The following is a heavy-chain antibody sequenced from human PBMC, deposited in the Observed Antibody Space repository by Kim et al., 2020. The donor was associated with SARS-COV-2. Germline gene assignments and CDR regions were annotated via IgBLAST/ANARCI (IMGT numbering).Heavy chain of an antibody. CDR2: IYYSGST. CDR1: GGSISSSSYY. CDR3: ARHRRLPGIAVAN. V-gene: IGHV4-39*01. D-gene: IGHD6-19*01. Sequence: SETLSLTCTVSGGSISSSSYYWGWIRQPPGKGLEWIGSIYYSGSTYYNPSLKSRVTISVDTSKNQFSLKLSSVTAADTAVYYCARHRRLPGIAVANWGQGTLVTVSS. J-gene: IGHJ4*02.